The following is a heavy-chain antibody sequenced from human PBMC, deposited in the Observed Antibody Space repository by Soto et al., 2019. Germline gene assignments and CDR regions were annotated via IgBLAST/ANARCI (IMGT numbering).Heavy chain of an antibody. CDR2: IYYSGST. D-gene: IGHD3-10*01. CDR3: ARNFYGLSWFDP. J-gene: IGHJ5*02. V-gene: IGHV4-59*01. CDR1: GGSISSYY. Sequence: SETLSLTCTVSGGSISSYYWSWIRQPPGEGLEWIGYIYYSGSTNYNPSLKSRVTISVDTSKNQFSLKLSSVTAADTAVYYCARNFYGLSWFDPWGQGTLVTVSS.